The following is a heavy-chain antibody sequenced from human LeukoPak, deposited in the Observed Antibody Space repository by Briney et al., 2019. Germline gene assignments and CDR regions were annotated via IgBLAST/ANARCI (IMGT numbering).Heavy chain of an antibody. CDR3: ARLSTVTTSFDY. J-gene: IGHJ4*02. CDR1: GGSISSGGYS. Sequence: SETLSLTCAVSGGSISSGGYSWSWIRQPPGKGLEWIGYIYYSGSTYYNPSLKSRVTISVDTSKNQFSLKLSSVTAADTAVYYCARLSTVTTSFDYWGQGTLVTVSS. D-gene: IGHD4-17*01. CDR2: IYYSGST. V-gene: IGHV4-30-4*07.